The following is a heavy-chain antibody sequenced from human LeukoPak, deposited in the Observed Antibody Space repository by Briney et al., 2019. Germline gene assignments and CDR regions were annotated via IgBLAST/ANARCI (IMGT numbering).Heavy chain of an antibody. CDR1: GFTFSSYW. V-gene: IGHV3-7*01. J-gene: IGHJ4*02. CDR2: IKQDGSEK. D-gene: IGHD4-17*01. Sequence: GGSLRLSCAASGFTFSSYWMSWVRQAPGKGLEWVANIKQDGSEKYYVDSVKGRFTISRDNAKNSLYLQMNSLRTEDTAVYYCARAEHDYGDHFDYWGQGTLVTVSS. CDR3: ARAEHDYGDHFDY.